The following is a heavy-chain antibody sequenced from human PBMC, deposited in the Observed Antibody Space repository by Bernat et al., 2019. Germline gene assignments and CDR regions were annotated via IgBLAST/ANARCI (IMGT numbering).Heavy chain of an antibody. CDR1: GFPVSSNY. V-gene: IGHV3-53*01. J-gene: IGHJ3*02. D-gene: IGHD3-16*01. CDR3: ARDSHRGLGAFDI. CDR2: IYSGGGT. Sequence: EVQLVESGGGLIQPGGSLRLSCAASGFPVSSNYMSWVRQAPGKGLEWVSVIYSGGGTYYADSVKGRFTISKDNSKNTLYLQMNSLRAEDTAVYYCARDSHRGLGAFDIWGQGTMVTVSS.